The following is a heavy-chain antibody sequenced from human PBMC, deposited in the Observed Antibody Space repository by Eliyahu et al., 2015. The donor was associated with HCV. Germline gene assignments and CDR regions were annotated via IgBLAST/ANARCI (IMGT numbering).Heavy chain of an antibody. CDR3: ASGGGGIAVAGTGGWFDP. J-gene: IGHJ5*02. V-gene: IGHV4-59*01. D-gene: IGHD6-19*01. CDR1: GGSITTYY. CDR2: IHNSGST. Sequence: QVQLQESGPGLVKPSETLSLTCTVXGGSITTYYWXWIRQPPGKGLEWIGDIHNSGSTNNNPSLKSRVTISLDTSKXQFSLKLTSVTAADTAVYYCASGGGGIAVAGTGGWFDPWGQGTLVTVSS.